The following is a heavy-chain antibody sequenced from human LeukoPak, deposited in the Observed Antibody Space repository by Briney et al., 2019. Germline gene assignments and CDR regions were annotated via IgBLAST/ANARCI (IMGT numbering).Heavy chain of an antibody. CDR1: GGTFSSYA. D-gene: IGHD6-19*01. V-gene: IGHV1-69*06. J-gene: IGHJ4*02. CDR2: IIPIFGTA. CDR3: ARVPPALSGWEIYFDY. Sequence: ASVKVSCKASGGTFSSYAISWVRQAPGQGLEWMGGIIPIFGTANYAQKFQGRVTITADKSTSTAYMELSSLRSEDTAVYYCARVPPALSGWEIYFDYWGQGTLVTVSS.